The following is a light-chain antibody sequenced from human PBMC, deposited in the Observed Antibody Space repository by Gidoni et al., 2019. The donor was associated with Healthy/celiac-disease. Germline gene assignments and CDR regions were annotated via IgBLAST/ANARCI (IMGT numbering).Light chain of an antibody. CDR2: AAS. CDR3: QQLNSYPLT. V-gene: IGKV1-9*01. CDR1: QDISSY. Sequence: DLQLTQSPSFLSASVGDRVTITCRASQDISSYLAWYQQKPGKAPKLLIYAASTLQSGVPSRFSCSGSGTEFTLTISSLQPEDFATYYCQQLNSYPLTFGGGTKVEIK. J-gene: IGKJ4*01.